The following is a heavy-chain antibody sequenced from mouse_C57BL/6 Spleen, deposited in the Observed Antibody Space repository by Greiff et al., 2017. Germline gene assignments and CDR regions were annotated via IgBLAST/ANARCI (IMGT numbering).Heavy chain of an antibody. CDR3: ARGGPLAWFAY. Sequence: QVQLQQPGAELVRPGTSVKLSCKASGYTFTSYWLHWVKQRPGQGLEWIGVIDPSDSYTNYNQKFKGKATLTVDTSSSTAYMQLSSLTSEDSAVYYCARGGPLAWFAYWGQGTLVTVSA. V-gene: IGHV1-59*01. CDR1: GYTFTSYW. CDR2: IDPSDSYT. J-gene: IGHJ3*01.